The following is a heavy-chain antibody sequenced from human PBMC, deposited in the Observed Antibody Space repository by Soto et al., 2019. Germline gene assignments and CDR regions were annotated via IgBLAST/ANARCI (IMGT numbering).Heavy chain of an antibody. CDR2: IIPIFGTA. D-gene: IGHD5-18*01. J-gene: IGHJ5*02. CDR3: AREVDTAMDNWFDP. Sequence: SVKVSCKASGYTFTGYYMHWVRQAPGQGLEWMGGIIPIFGTANYAQKFQGRVTITADESTSTAYMELSSLRSEDTAVYYCAREVDTAMDNWFDPWGQGTLVTVSS. V-gene: IGHV1-69*13. CDR1: GYTFTGYY.